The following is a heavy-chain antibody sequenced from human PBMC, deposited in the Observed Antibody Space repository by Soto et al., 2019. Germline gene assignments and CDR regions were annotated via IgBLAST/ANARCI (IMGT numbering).Heavy chain of an antibody. CDR3: ARGLGSPGST. CDR2: IYYSGST. J-gene: IGHJ5*02. V-gene: IGHV4-30-4*01. Sequence: KSSETLSLTCTVSGGSISSGYYYWSWIRQPPGKGLEWIGYIYYSGSTNYNPSLKSRVSISEDTSKNHFSLKLRSVTAADTAVYYCARGLGSPGSTWGQGTLVTVSS. CDR1: GGSISSGYYY. D-gene: IGHD1-26*01.